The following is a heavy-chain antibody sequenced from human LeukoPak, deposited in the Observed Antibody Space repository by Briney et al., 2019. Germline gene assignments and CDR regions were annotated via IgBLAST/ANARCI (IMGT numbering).Heavy chain of an antibody. J-gene: IGHJ4*02. CDR2: IYYSGST. Sequence: SETLSLTCTVSGGSISSSSYYWGWIRQPPGKGLEWIGSIYYSGSTYYNPSLKSRVTISVDTSKNQFSLKLSSVTAADTAVYYCATNMVRGAEFDYWGQGTLVTVSS. D-gene: IGHD3-10*01. CDR1: GGSISSSSYY. CDR3: ATNMVRGAEFDY. V-gene: IGHV4-39*07.